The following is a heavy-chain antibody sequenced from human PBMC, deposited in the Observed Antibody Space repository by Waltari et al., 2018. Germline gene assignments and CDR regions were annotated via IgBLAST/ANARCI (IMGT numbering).Heavy chain of an antibody. CDR1: GFTFSRYA. V-gene: IGHV3-23*01. J-gene: IGHJ6*02. Sequence: EVQLLESGGGLVQPGGSLRLSCAASGFTFSRYAMSWVRQAPGKGLEWVSAISGSGGSTYYADSVKGRFTISRDNSKNTLYLQMNSLRAEDTAVYYCAKRPYSNYALAGRLDVWGQGTTVTVSS. D-gene: IGHD4-4*01. CDR3: AKRPYSNYALAGRLDV. CDR2: ISGSGGST.